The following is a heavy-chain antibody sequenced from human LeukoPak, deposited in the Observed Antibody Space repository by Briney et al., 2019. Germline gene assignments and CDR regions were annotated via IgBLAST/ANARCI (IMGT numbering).Heavy chain of an antibody. CDR3: ARSHRRGYSYGSSFDP. Sequence: NASETLSLTCTVSGGSISSSSHYWGWIRQPPGKGLEWIGSIYYSGSTYYNPSLKSRVTISVDTSKNQFSLKLSSVTAADTAVYYCARSHRRGYSYGSSFDPWGQGTLVTVSS. J-gene: IGHJ5*02. CDR2: IYYSGST. CDR1: GGSISSSSHY. D-gene: IGHD5-18*01. V-gene: IGHV4-39*01.